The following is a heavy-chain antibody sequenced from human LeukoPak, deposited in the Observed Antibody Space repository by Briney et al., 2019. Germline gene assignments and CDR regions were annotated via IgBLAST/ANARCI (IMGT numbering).Heavy chain of an antibody. CDR2: ISGSGGLT. CDR1: GFPLKSYF. D-gene: IGHD3-16*02. CDR3: AKGYYDYIWGSYRSDAFDI. Sequence: GGSPRLSRAASGFPLKSYFMTWGRQAPGKGVGWVSGISGSGGLTYHADSVKGRFTVSRDNSKNTLYLQMNSLRAEDTAVYSCAKGYYDYIWGSYRSDAFDIWGQGTMVTVSS. V-gene: IGHV3-23*01. J-gene: IGHJ3*02.